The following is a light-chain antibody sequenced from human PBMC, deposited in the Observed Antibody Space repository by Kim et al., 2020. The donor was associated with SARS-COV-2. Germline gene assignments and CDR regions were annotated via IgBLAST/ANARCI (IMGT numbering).Light chain of an antibody. Sequence: GAAVKRTGTLGRGHSSYAIAWHQQRPKKGPRYLMKVTTDGSHNKGDGIPDRFSGSSSGAERYLTISSLQSEDEADYYCQTYGTGGVFGGGTQLTVL. J-gene: IGLJ3*02. V-gene: IGLV4-69*01. CDR3: QTYGTGGV. CDR1: RGHSSYA. CDR2: VTTDGSH.